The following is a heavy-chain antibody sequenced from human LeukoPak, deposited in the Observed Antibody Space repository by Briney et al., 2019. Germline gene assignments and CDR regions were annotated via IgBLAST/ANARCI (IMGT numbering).Heavy chain of an antibody. V-gene: IGHV3-74*01. CDR1: GFTFSSYW. D-gene: IGHD2-2*01. CDR3: AKGDCSSTSCPRTDAFDI. Sequence: GGSLRLSCAASGFTFSSYWMHWVRQAPGKGLVWVSRINSDGSSTSYADSVKGRFTISRDNSKNTLYLQMNSLRAEDTAVYYCAKGDCSSTSCPRTDAFDIWGQGTMVTVSS. CDR2: INSDGSST. J-gene: IGHJ3*02.